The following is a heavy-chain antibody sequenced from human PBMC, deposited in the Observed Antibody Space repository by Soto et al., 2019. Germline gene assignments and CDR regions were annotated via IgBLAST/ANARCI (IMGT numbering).Heavy chain of an antibody. V-gene: IGHV3-21*04. Sequence: GGSLRLSCAASGFTFSSYSMNWVRQAPGKGLEWVSIITITGFIDYADSVKGRFTISRDNAKSSLYLQMNSLRAEDTAVYYCARDLFEGYSSSYYGMDVWGQGTTVTVSS. J-gene: IGHJ6*02. CDR1: GFTFSSYS. CDR3: ARDLFEGYSSSYYGMDV. CDR2: IITITGFI. D-gene: IGHD6-19*01.